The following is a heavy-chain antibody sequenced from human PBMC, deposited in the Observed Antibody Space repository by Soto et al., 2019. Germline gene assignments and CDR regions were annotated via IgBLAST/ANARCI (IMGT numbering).Heavy chain of an antibody. CDR1: GYTFSAHY. CDR3: ARTVGGWPGNLFDP. V-gene: IGHV1-2*02. CDR2: INPKTGGT. Sequence: ASVKVSCKGSGYTFSAHYIHWVRLAPGQGLEWMGWINPKTGGTNYAQKFRGRVTMSRDMSINTSYMDLINLTSDDTAVYFCARTVGGWPGNLFDPWGQGTPVIVS. D-gene: IGHD2-15*01. J-gene: IGHJ5*02.